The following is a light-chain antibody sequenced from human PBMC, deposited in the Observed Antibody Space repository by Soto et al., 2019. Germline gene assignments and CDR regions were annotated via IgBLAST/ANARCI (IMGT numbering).Light chain of an antibody. CDR1: QSVSRN. CDR2: DAS. Sequence: IVLTQSPATLSVSPGEISTLSCRASQSVSRNLAWHQQRPGQAPRLLIYDASNRATGTPARFSGSGSGTDFTLTISRLETEDFAVYYCQQCSNWHTITFGHGTRLEI. CDR3: QQCSNWHTIT. V-gene: IGKV3D-11*02. J-gene: IGKJ5*01.